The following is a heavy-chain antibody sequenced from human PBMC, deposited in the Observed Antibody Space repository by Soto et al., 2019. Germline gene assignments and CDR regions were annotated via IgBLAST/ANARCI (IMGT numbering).Heavy chain of an antibody. Sequence: ASLKVYWKASGYTFSVYYSHRGRKTTGQGLEWMGWINPNSGGTNYAQKFQGWVTMTRDTSISTAYMELSRLRSDDTAVYYCARGYSSSSSRFGYYYMDVWGKGTTVTVSS. J-gene: IGHJ6*03. CDR3: ARGYSSSSSRFGYYYMDV. V-gene: IGHV1-2*04. D-gene: IGHD6-6*01. CDR2: INPNSGGT. CDR1: GYTFSVYY.